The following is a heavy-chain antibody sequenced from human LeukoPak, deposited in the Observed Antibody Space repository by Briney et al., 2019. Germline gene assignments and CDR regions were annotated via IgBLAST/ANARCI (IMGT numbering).Heavy chain of an antibody. CDR1: GGSTSSGGYS. J-gene: IGHJ4*02. D-gene: IGHD5-12*01. V-gene: IGHV4-30-2*01. Sequence: PSETLSLTCAVSGGSTSSGGYSWSWIRQPPGKGLEWIGYIYHSGSTYYSPYLESRVTISLDRSKNQFSLKLSSVTAADTAVYYCASGYPDPYYFDYWGQGTLVTVSS. CDR2: IYHSGST. CDR3: ASGYPDPYYFDY.